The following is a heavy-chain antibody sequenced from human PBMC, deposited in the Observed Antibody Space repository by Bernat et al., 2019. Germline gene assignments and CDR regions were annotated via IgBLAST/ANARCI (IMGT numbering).Heavy chain of an antibody. CDR2: INHSGST. V-gene: IGHV4-34*01. J-gene: IGHJ4*02. Sequence: QVQLQQWGAGLLKPSETLSLTCAVYGGSFSGYYWSWIRQPPGKGLEWIGEINHSGSTNYNPSLKSRVTISVDTSKNQFSLKLSSVTAADTAVYYCALEWGYCSGGSFPYYLEYWGQRTLLTVS. CDR3: ALEWGYCSGGSFPYYLEY. CDR1: GGSFSGYY. D-gene: IGHD2-15*01.